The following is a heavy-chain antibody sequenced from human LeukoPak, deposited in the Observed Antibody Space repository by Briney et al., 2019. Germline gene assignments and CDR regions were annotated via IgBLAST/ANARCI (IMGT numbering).Heavy chain of an antibody. D-gene: IGHD1-26*01. CDR3: ARDRGGATLDY. CDR1: GFTFSSYW. Sequence: GGSLRLSCAASGFTFSSYWMSWVRQAPGKGLEWVANIKQDGSEKYYVDSVKGRFTISRDNAKNSLYLQMNSLRAEDAAVYYCARDRGGATLDYWGQGTLVTVSS. V-gene: IGHV3-7*01. CDR2: IKQDGSEK. J-gene: IGHJ4*02.